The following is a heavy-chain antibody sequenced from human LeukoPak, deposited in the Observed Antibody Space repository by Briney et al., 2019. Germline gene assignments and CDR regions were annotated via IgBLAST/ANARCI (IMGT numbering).Heavy chain of an antibody. Sequence: GGSLRLSCAASGFTFSSYAMSWVRQAPGKGLEWVSAISGSGGSTYYADSVKGRFTISRDNSKNTLYLQMNSLRAEDTAVYYCAIRPGGMTWVYPWGQGTLVTVSS. J-gene: IGHJ5*02. CDR1: GFTFSSYA. D-gene: IGHD3-16*01. CDR3: AIRPGGMTWVYP. CDR2: ISGSGGST. V-gene: IGHV3-23*01.